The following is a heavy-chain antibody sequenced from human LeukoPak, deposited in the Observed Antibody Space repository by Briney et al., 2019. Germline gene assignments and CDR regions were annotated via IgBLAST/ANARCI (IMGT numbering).Heavy chain of an antibody. CDR2: ISSSSSYI. D-gene: IGHD3-16*02. CDR1: GFTFSSYS. CDR3: ARAAGYVWGSYRLDY. J-gene: IGHJ4*02. Sequence: GGSLRLSCAASGFTFSSYSMNWVREAPGKGLEWVSSISSSSSYIYYADSVKGRFTISRDNAKNSLYLQMNSLRAEDTAVYYCARAAGYVWGSYRLDYWGQGTLVTVSS. V-gene: IGHV3-21*01.